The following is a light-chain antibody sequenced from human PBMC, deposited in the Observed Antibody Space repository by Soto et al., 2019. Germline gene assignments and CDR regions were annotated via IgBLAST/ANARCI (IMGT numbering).Light chain of an antibody. J-gene: IGKJ4*01. Sequence: DIQMTQSPSSLSASVGDRVTITCQASQGINNYLNWYQQKPGKAPELLIYDSSSLKTGVPSRFSGSGSETDLTLTISSLQPDDVATYYCQHYDHLPLSFGGGTKIEIK. CDR3: QHYDHLPLS. CDR2: DSS. V-gene: IGKV1-33*01. CDR1: QGINNY.